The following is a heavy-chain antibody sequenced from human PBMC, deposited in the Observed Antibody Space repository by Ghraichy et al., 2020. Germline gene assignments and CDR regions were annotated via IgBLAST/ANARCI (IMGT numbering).Heavy chain of an antibody. CDR2: TYYRSKWYN. CDR1: GDSVSSNSAA. J-gene: IGHJ3*02. CDR3: ARDMGPSRPLNWGLWGDAFDI. V-gene: IGHV6-1*01. D-gene: IGHD7-27*01. Sequence: SQTLSLTCAISGDSVSSNSAAWNWIRQSPSRGLEWLGRTYYRSKWYNDYAVSVKSRITINPDTSKNQFSLQLNSVTPEDTAVYYCARDMGPSRPLNWGLWGDAFDIWGQGTMVTVSS.